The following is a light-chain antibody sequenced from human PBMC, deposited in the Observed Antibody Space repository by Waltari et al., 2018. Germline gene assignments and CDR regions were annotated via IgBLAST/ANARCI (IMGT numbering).Light chain of an antibody. CDR3: TSWDDSLNAWV. J-gene: IGLJ3*02. CDR1: GSNIGSNY. V-gene: IGLV1-47*01. Sequence: QSVLTQPPSASGTPGQTVSVSCSGSGSNIGSNYAYLYQHVPGTAPQLLIYRNEQRPSGVPDRFSGSKSGTSASLAISGLRSEDEADYFCTSWDDSLNAWVFGGGTKLTVL. CDR2: RNE.